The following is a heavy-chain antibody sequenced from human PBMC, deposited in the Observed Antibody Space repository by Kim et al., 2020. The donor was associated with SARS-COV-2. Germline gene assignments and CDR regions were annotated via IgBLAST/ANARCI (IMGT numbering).Heavy chain of an antibody. CDR1: GVTFSSYA. D-gene: IGHD6-13*01. Sequence: SVKVSCKPSGVTFSSYAISWVRQAPGQGLEWMGGIIPLFGTANYVQKFQGRVTITADESTSTAYMELSSLSSEDTAVYYCASPYSSSWYAYYYGMDVWGQGTTVTVSS. V-gene: IGHV1-69*13. J-gene: IGHJ6*01. CDR3: ASPYSSSWYAYYYGMDV. CDR2: IIPLFGTA.